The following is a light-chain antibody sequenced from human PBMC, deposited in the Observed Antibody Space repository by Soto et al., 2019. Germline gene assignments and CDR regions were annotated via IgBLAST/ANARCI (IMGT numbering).Light chain of an antibody. CDR2: GAS. J-gene: IGKJ1*01. V-gene: IGKV3-20*01. CDR1: QSVSSNY. Sequence: IVLTQSPGTLSLSPGERGALSCRASQSVSSNYVAWYQQKPGQAPRLLISGASNRATGTPDRFRGSGSGTDFTLTITRLEPKDFAVYYCHQYGSAPWTFGQGTKVDIK. CDR3: HQYGSAPWT.